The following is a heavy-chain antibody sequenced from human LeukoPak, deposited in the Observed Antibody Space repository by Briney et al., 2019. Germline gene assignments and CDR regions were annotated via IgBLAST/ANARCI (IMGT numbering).Heavy chain of an antibody. CDR2: IKSDGSEK. D-gene: IGHD2-2*01. J-gene: IGHJ4*02. Sequence: GGSLRLSCAASGLTFSTYWMSWARQAPGKWLEWVANIKSDGSEKNFVDSVRGRFTISRDNAKNSLYLQMNSLRAEDTAVYYCASQTSAKGFDYWGQGTLVTVSS. V-gene: IGHV3-7*03. CDR1: GLTFSTYW. CDR3: ASQTSAKGFDY.